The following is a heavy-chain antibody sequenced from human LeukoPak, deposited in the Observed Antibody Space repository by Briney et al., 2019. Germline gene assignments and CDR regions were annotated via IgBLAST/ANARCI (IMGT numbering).Heavy chain of an antibody. V-gene: IGHV4-39*07. Sequence: PSETLSLTCTVSGGSISSSSYYWGWIRQPPGKGLEWIGGIYYSGSTYYNPSLKSRVTISVDTSKNQFSLKLSSVTAADTAVYYCASSGRGLYWGQGTLVTVSS. D-gene: IGHD1-26*01. CDR1: GGSISSSSYY. J-gene: IGHJ4*02. CDR3: ASSGRGLY. CDR2: IYYSGST.